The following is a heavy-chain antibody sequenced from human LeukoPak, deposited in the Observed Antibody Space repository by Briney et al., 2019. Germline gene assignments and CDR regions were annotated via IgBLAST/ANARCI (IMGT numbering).Heavy chain of an antibody. D-gene: IGHD4-17*01. Sequence: SETLSLTCTASGGSISSYYWSWIRQPPGKGLEWIGYIYYSGSTNYNPSLKSRVTISVDTSKNQFSLKLSSVTAADTAVYYCAAQDYGALDYWGQGTLVTVSS. J-gene: IGHJ4*02. V-gene: IGHV4-59*01. CDR2: IYYSGST. CDR3: AAQDYGALDY. CDR1: GGSISSYY.